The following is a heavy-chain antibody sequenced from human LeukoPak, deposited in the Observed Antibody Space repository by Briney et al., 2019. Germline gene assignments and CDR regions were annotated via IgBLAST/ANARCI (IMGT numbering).Heavy chain of an antibody. V-gene: IGHV3-21*01. Sequence: PGGSLRLSCAASGFTFSSYSMNWVRQAPGKGLEWVSSISSSSSYIYYADSVKGRFTISRDNAKNSLYLQMNSLRAEDTAVYYCARAGCSSTSCYPGYDWFDPWGQGTLVTVSS. CDR2: ISSSSSYI. CDR1: GFTFSSYS. CDR3: ARAGCSSTSCYPGYDWFDP. D-gene: IGHD2-2*01. J-gene: IGHJ5*02.